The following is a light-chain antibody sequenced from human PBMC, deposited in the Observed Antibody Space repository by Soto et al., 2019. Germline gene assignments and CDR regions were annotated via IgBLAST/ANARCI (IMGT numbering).Light chain of an antibody. CDR1: SGDVGGYDY. J-gene: IGLJ1*01. CDR2: EVT. V-gene: IGLV2-14*01. CDR3: SSLTSGSPRV. Sequence: QSALTQPASVSGSPGQSIAISCTGTSGDVGGYDYVSWYQQHPDKAPKLMIYEVTKRPSWVSNRFSGSKSGNTASLTISGLQRGEEADYSCSSLTSGSPRVCGRGTRVTVL.